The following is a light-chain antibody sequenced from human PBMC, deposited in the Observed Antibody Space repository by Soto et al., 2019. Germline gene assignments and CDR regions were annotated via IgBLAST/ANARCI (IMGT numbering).Light chain of an antibody. CDR2: GAS. J-gene: IGKJ5*01. Sequence: IPMTQSPPSLSASVEDRVTITCRASQSISTYLNWYQQKPGKAPKLLIFGASTLQSGVPSRFSGSGSGTDFNFTLTSLQPEHFATYYCQQSFGVPVTFGQGTRLEIK. V-gene: IGKV1-39*01. CDR1: QSISTY. CDR3: QQSFGVPVT.